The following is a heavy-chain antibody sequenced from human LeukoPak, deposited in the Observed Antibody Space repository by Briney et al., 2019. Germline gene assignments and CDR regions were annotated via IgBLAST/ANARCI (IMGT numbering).Heavy chain of an antibody. Sequence: ASVKVSCKASGYTFTSYDINWVRQATGQGLEWMGWMNPNSGNTGYAQKFQGRVTMTRNTSISTAYMELSSLRSDDTALYYCSTLGYCIDSSPSCYRAFDYWGQGTLVTVSS. V-gene: IGHV1-8*01. J-gene: IGHJ4*02. CDR1: GYTFTSYD. D-gene: IGHD2-2*01. CDR2: MNPNSGNT. CDR3: STLGYCIDSSPSCYRAFDY.